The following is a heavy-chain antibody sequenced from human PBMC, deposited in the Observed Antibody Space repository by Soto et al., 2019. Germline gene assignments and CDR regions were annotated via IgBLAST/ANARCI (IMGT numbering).Heavy chain of an antibody. Sequence: ASVTLSCQASGYTFTIYGISLVRQAPGQGLEWMGWINSYNGNTNYAQKLQGRVTMTTDTSTSTAYMELRSLRSDDTAVYYCAREPVAGIWFDPWGQGTLVTVSS. CDR3: AREPVAGIWFDP. D-gene: IGHD6-19*01. V-gene: IGHV1-18*01. CDR2: INSYNGNT. J-gene: IGHJ5*02. CDR1: GYTFTIYG.